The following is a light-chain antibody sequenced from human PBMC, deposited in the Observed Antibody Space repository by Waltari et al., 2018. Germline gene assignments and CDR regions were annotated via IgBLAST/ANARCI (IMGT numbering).Light chain of an antibody. CDR1: SGHSSNI. CDR2: VNSDGSH. Sequence: QLVLTQSPSASASLGASVKLTCTLSSGHSSNIIAWLQQQPGKGPRYLMKVNSDGSHRKGDEIPDRFSGSSSGGERYLTISSLQSEDEADYYCETGGHGTWVFGGGTKLTVL. CDR3: ETGGHGTWV. V-gene: IGLV4-69*01. J-gene: IGLJ3*02.